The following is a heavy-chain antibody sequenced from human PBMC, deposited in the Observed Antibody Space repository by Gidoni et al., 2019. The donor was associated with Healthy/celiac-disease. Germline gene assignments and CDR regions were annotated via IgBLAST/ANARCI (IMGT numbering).Heavy chain of an antibody. CDR1: GGSISSYY. CDR2: IYYSGST. CDR3: ARDQGYYDSSGHGDAFDI. V-gene: IGHV4-59*01. D-gene: IGHD3-22*01. J-gene: IGHJ3*02. Sequence: QVQLQESGPGLVKPSETLSLTCTVSGGSISSYYWSWIRQPPGKGLEWIGYIYYSGSTNYNPSLKSRVTISVDTSKNQFSLKLSSVTAADTAVYYCARDQGYYDSSGHGDAFDIWGQGTMVTVSS.